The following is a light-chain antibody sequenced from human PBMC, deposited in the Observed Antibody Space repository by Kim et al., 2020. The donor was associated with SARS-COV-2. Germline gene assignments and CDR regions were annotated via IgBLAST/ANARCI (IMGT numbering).Light chain of an antibody. CDR1: SRDVGTNSH. CDR3: NSYTSSDTWV. V-gene: IGLV2-14*01. Sequence: GQSVTVSCTGTSRDVGTNSHVAWYQHLPGKVPKRLIYEVIKRPSVASDRFSGSKSGNTASLTISGLQAEDEADYYCNSYTSSDTWVFGGGTQLTVL. J-gene: IGLJ3*02. CDR2: EVI.